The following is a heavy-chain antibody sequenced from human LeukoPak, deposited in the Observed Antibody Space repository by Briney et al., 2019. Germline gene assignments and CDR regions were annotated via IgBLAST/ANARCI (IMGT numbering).Heavy chain of an antibody. D-gene: IGHD4-11*01. CDR1: GGSISSGSFY. V-gene: IGHV4-39*07. Sequence: PSETLSLTCTVSGGSISSGSFYWGWIRQPPGKGLEWIGSFYYSGSTYYNPSLKSRVTISVDTSKNQFSLKLSSVTAADTAVYYCARCKSSNYPYYFDYWGQGTLVTVSS. CDR2: FYYSGST. J-gene: IGHJ4*02. CDR3: ARCKSSNYPYYFDY.